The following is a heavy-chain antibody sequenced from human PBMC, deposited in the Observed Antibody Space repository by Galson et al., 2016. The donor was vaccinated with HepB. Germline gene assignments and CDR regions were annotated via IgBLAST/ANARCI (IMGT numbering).Heavy chain of an antibody. CDR3: ARGLNIIGP. D-gene: IGHD2/OR15-2a*01. J-gene: IGHJ5*02. CDR1: GGSISSGDYH. CDR2: IQNSGST. V-gene: IGHV4-31*03. Sequence: LSLTCTVSGGSISSGDYHWSWLRQHPGKGLEWIGCIQNSGSTYYNPSVKSRLIISVDTSKNQFSLKLSSVTAADTAVYYCARGLNIIGPWGQGTLVTVSS.